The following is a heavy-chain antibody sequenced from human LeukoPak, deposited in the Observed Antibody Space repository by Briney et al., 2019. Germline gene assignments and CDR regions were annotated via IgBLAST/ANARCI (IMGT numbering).Heavy chain of an antibody. CDR1: DYTFTSYG. J-gene: IGHJ3*01. CDR3: ATDLVGSSN. V-gene: IGHV1-24*01. Sequence: GASVKVSCKASDYTFTSYGISWVRQAPGQGLEWMGGFDPEDGETIYAQKFQGRVTMTEDTSTDTAYMELSSLRSEDTAVYYCATDLVGSSNWGQGTMVTVSS. CDR2: FDPEDGET. D-gene: IGHD2-15*01.